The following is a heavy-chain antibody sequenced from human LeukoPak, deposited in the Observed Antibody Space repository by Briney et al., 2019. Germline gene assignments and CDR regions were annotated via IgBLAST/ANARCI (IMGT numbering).Heavy chain of an antibody. CDR1: GFTFSSYS. J-gene: IGHJ5*02. D-gene: IGHD2-2*01. CDR3: ARDLSDCSSTSCIFPTATNWFDP. V-gene: IGHV3-21*01. Sequence: TGGSLRLSCAASGFTFSSYSMNWVRQAPGKGLEWVSSISSSISYIYYADSVKGRFTISRDNAKNSLYLQMNSLRAEDTAVYYCARDLSDCSSTSCIFPTATNWFDPWGQGTLVTVSS. CDR2: ISSSISYI.